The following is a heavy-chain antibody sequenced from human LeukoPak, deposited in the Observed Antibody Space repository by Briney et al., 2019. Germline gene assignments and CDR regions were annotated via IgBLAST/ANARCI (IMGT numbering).Heavy chain of an antibody. CDR2: ISSSSSYI. CDR3: ARDSGGLSTSSVMDY. V-gene: IGHV3-21*01. J-gene: IGHJ4*02. D-gene: IGHD2-2*01. Sequence: GALRLSCAASGFTFSSYSMNWVRQAPGKGLEWVSSISSSSSYIYYADSVKGRFTISRDNAKNSLYLQMNSLRAEDTAVYYCARDSGGLSTSSVMDYWGQGTLVTVSS. CDR1: GFTFSSYS.